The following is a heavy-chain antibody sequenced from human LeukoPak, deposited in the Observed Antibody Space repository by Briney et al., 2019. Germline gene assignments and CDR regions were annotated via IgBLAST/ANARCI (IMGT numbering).Heavy chain of an antibody. CDR1: GGTFSSYA. J-gene: IGHJ3*02. V-gene: IGHV1-69*04. D-gene: IGHD3-22*01. Sequence: ASVKVSCKASGGTFSSYAISWVRQAPGQGLEWMGRIIPILAIANYAQKFQGRVTITADKSTSTAYMELSSLRSEDTAVYYCARAPPRRDYDSSGHDDAFDIWGQGTMVTVSS. CDR2: IIPILAIA. CDR3: ARAPPRRDYDSSGHDDAFDI.